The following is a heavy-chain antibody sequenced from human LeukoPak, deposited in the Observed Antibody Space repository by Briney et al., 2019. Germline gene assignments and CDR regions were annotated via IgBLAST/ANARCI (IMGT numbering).Heavy chain of an antibody. D-gene: IGHD1-26*01. CDR2: ISYDGSNK. J-gene: IGHJ6*02. V-gene: IGHV3-30-3*01. CDR3: ARDDNLATHYYGMDV. CDR1: GFTFSSYA. Sequence: GSLRLSCAASGFTFSSYAMSWVRQAPGKGLEWVAVISYDGSNKYYADSVKGRFTISRDNSKNTLYLQMNSLRAEDTAVYYCARDDNLATHYYGMDVWGQGTTVTVSS.